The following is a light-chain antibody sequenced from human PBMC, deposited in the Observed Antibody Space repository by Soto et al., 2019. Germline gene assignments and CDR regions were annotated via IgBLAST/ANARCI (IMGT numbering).Light chain of an antibody. V-gene: IGKV1-39*01. Sequence: DIQMTQSPSSLSASVGDRVTITCRASQSISTYLNWHQQKPEKAPKLLIYAASTLQSGVPSRFSGSGSGTDFTLTISSLQPEDVATYYCQQSYTIPYTFGQGTKLEIK. CDR1: QSISTY. CDR3: QQSYTIPYT. CDR2: AAS. J-gene: IGKJ2*01.